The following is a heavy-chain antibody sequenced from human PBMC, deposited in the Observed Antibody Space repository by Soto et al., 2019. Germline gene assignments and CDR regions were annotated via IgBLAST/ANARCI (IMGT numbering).Heavy chain of an antibody. CDR3: AGSRGGYFGY. CDR1: GGSLSNYY. V-gene: IGHV4-59*01. CDR2: IYYSGTT. Sequence: SETLSLTCTVSGGSLSNYYWSWIRQPPGKGLEWIGYIYYSGTTSYNPSLKSRVTMSLDTSKNQFSLKVRSVTAADTAVYYCAGSRGGYFGYWGQGTLVTVSS. J-gene: IGHJ4*02. D-gene: IGHD3-22*01.